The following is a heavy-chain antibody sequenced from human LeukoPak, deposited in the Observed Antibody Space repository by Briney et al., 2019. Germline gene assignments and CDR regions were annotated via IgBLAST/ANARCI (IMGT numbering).Heavy chain of an antibody. CDR2: SYYSGST. V-gene: IGHV4-59*01. J-gene: IGHJ6*02. Sequence: PSETPSLTCTVSSGSTSGYYWSWIRQPPGKGLEWIGYSYYSGSTSYSPSLKSRVTILVDTSKNQFSLRLTYVTPADTALYYCARMISWIGGVLNRDMDVWGPGTTVTVSS. CDR1: SGSTSGYY. CDR3: ARMISWIGGVLNRDMDV. D-gene: IGHD3-16*01.